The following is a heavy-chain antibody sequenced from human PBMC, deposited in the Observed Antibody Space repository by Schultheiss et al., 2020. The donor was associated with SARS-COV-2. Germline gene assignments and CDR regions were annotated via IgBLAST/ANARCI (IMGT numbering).Heavy chain of an antibody. CDR3: ARDYAPYCSSTSCWEDDAFDI. V-gene: IGHV3-30*04. Sequence: GGSLRLSCAASGFTFSSYAMSWVRQAPGKGLEWVAVISYDGSNKYYADSVKGRFTISRDNAKNSLYLQMNSLRAEDTAVYYCARDYAPYCSSTSCWEDDAFDIWGQGTMVTVSS. CDR2: ISYDGSNK. CDR1: GFTFSSYA. D-gene: IGHD2-2*01. J-gene: IGHJ3*02.